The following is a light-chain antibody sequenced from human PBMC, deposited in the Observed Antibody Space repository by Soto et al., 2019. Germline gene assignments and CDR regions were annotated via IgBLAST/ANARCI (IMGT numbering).Light chain of an antibody. Sequence: EIVLTQSPATLSLSPGERATLSCRASVSVRTYLAWYQHKPGQAPRLVIFDATKRATGIPARFSGSGSGTDFTLTISRLEPDDFAGYYCQQRGHWPPTWTFGQGTKGEIK. CDR1: VSVRTY. CDR3: QQRGHWPPTWT. CDR2: DAT. V-gene: IGKV3-11*01. J-gene: IGKJ1*01.